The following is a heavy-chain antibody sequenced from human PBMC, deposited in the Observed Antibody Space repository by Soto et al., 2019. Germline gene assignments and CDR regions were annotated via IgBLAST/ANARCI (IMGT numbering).Heavy chain of an antibody. CDR3: TTGSDEGY. D-gene: IGHD1-26*01. CDR1: GFTFTNAW. Sequence: GSLRLSCAASGFTFTNAWMNWVRQAPGKGLEWVGRIKTNAEAETTDYSTPVKGRFTISRDDSKNTLYLQLNSLRIEDTAVYYCTTGSDEGYWGQGALVTVSS. CDR2: IKTNAEAETT. V-gene: IGHV3-15*07. J-gene: IGHJ4*02.